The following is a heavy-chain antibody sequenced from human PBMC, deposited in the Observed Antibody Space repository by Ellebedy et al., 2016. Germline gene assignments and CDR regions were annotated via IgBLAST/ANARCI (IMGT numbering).Heavy chain of an antibody. J-gene: IGHJ4*02. CDR2: ISGSDDTT. Sequence: GGSLRLSCAASGFIFTSYAMSWVRRAPGKGLEWVSAISGSDDTTYYADFVKGRFTISRDKSKSTVYLQMNSLRAEDTAVYYCVGDLTGDFDYWGQGTLVTVSS. CDR1: GFIFTSYA. V-gene: IGHV3-23*01. CDR3: VGDLTGDFDY. D-gene: IGHD7-27*01.